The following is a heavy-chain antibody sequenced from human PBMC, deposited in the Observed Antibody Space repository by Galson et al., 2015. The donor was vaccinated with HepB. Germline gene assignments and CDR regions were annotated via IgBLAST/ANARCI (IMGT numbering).Heavy chain of an antibody. CDR1: GGSISSSGYY. V-gene: IGHV4-39*07. D-gene: IGHD6-6*01. Sequence: TLSLTCTVSGGSISSSGYYWGWIRQPPGKGLEWIGNVYYSGSTYYNPSLKSRVTISVDTSKNQFSLKLSSVTAADTAVYYCARVIAARYFDYWGQGTLVTVSS. J-gene: IGHJ4*02. CDR2: VYYSGST. CDR3: ARVIAARYFDY.